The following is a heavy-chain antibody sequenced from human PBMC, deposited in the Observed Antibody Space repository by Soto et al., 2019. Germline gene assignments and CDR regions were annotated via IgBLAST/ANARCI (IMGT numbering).Heavy chain of an antibody. V-gene: IGHV3-23*01. D-gene: IGHD1-26*01. Sequence: SGGSLRLSCAASGFTFSSYAMSWVRQAPGKGLEWVSAISGSGGSTYYADSVKGRSTISRDNSKNTLYLQMNSLRAEDTAVYYCAKDLSGSYYLVSYFDYWGQGTLVTVSS. J-gene: IGHJ4*02. CDR2: ISGSGGST. CDR3: AKDLSGSYYLVSYFDY. CDR1: GFTFSSYA.